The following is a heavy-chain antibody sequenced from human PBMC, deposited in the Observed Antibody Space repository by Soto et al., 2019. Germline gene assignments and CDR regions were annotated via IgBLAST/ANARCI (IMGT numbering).Heavy chain of an antibody. CDR1: GFTFSRYA. J-gene: IGHJ6*01. CDR2: ISYDGSKK. V-gene: IGHV3-30-3*01. CDR3: ARPRAHDYGDYSYYALDV. D-gene: IGHD4-17*01. Sequence: QVQLVESGGGVVQPGRSLRLSCAASGFTFSRYAMHWVRQAPGKGLEWVAIISYDGSKKYYAGSVKGRFTISRDNSKNTLYLQMNSLRAEDTAVYFCARPRAHDYGDYSYYALDVW.